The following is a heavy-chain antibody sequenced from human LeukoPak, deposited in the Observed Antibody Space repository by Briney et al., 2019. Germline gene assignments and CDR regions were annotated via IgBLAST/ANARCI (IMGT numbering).Heavy chain of an antibody. D-gene: IGHD3-22*01. CDR1: GGSISSSSYY. Sequence: PSETLSLTCTVSGGSISSSSYYWGWIRQPPGKGLEWIGSIYYSGSTYYNPSLKSRVAISVDTSKNQFSLKLSSVTAADTAVYYCARVGPYDSSGLDYWGQGTLVTVSS. CDR2: IYYSGST. CDR3: ARVGPYDSSGLDY. J-gene: IGHJ4*02. V-gene: IGHV4-39*07.